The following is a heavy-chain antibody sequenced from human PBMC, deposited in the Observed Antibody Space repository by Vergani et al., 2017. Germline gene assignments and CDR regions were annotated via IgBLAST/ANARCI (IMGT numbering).Heavy chain of an antibody. CDR1: GFPFSSYW. V-gene: IGHV3-7*01. CDR2: IKQDGSEK. CDR3: ARSPLRDSLLWFGELLDY. Sequence: EVQLVESGGGLVQPGGSLRLSCAASGFPFSSYWMSWVRQAPGKGLEWVANIKQDGSEKYYVDSVKGRFTISRDNAKNSLYLQMNSLRAEDTAVYYCARSPLRDSLLWFGELLDYWGQGTLVTVSS. D-gene: IGHD3-10*01. J-gene: IGHJ4*02.